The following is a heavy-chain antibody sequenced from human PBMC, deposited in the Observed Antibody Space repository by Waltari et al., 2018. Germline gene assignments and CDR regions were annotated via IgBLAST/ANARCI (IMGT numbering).Heavy chain of an antibody. Sequence: QVQLQESGPGLVKPSETLSLTCTVSGGSISSYYWSWIRQPAGKGLEWIGRIYTSGSTNYNPSLKSRVTMSVDTSKNQCSLKLSSVTAADTAVYYCARLMVRGVRYYYGMDVWGQGTTVTVSS. V-gene: IGHV4-4*07. J-gene: IGHJ6*02. CDR1: GGSISSYY. D-gene: IGHD3-10*01. CDR2: IYTSGST. CDR3: ARLMVRGVRYYYGMDV.